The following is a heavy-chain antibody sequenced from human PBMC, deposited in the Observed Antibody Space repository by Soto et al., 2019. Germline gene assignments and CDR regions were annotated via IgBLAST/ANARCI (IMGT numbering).Heavy chain of an antibody. CDR3: ARAISGVVVAAAVPKWFDP. CDR2: ITRTGST. CDR1: GVSISSGDYF. D-gene: IGHD2-15*01. J-gene: IGHJ5*02. Sequence: QLQLQESGSGLVKPSQTLSLTCAVSGVSISSGDYFWSWIRQPPGKGLEWIGYITRTGSTYSNPSLKSRVTVSVDRSKNQFSLELSSVTAADTAVYYCARAISGVVVAAAVPKWFDPWGQETLVTVSS. V-gene: IGHV4-30-2*01.